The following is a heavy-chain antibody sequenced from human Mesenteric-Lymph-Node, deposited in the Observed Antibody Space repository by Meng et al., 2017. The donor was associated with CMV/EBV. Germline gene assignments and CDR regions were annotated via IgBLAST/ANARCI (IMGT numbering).Heavy chain of an antibody. D-gene: IGHD2-8*01. J-gene: IGHJ6*02. CDR3: GGTDGRGMDV. Sequence: GVLKISCAASGFTFRSYTMSWVRQAPGKGLEWVSYISKGGPTIYYADSVKGRFTISRDNAKNSLYLQMDSLRAEDTAVYYCGGTDGRGMDVWGQGTTVTVSS. CDR2: ISKGGPTI. V-gene: IGHV3-48*04. CDR1: GFTFRSYT.